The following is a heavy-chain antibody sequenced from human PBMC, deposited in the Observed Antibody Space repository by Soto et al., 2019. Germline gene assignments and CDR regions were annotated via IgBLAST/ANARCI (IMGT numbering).Heavy chain of an antibody. J-gene: IGHJ2*01. CDR1: GGSITNHY. CDR2: IYPSGRA. Sequence: QVQLQESGPRLVTPSETLTLTCSLSGGSITNHYWGWIRQPPGKGLEFIRRIYPSGRAHYNPSLQSRVTMSVYTSKNQFSLKVNSVTAADTAIYYCARDYDVNTAVDYWYFDLWGRGTLVTVSS. CDR3: ARDYDVNTAVDYWYFDL. V-gene: IGHV4-4*07. D-gene: IGHD5-18*01.